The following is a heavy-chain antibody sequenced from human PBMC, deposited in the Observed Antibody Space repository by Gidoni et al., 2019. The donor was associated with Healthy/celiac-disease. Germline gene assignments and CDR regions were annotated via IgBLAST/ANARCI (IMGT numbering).Heavy chain of an antibody. CDR1: GFTFSSYS. CDR3: ARDQDYGGNDAFDI. J-gene: IGHJ3*02. Sequence: EVQLLESGGGLVKHGGSLRLSCAASGFTFSSYSMNWVRQAPGKGLEWVSSISSSSSYIYYADSVKGRFTISRDNAKNSLYLQMNSLRAEDTAVYYCARDQDYGGNDAFDIWGQGTMVTVSS. CDR2: ISSSSSYI. D-gene: IGHD4-17*01. V-gene: IGHV3-21*01.